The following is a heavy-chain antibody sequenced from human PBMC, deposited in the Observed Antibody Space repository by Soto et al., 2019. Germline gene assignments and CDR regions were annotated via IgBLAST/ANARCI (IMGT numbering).Heavy chain of an antibody. Sequence: QITWKESGHTLVKPTQTLTLTCTFSVFSLNTGGVGVGWIRQPQGKALEWLAPIYWDDDKRYSLSLKIRLTITTDTSKNQAALTMTDMDPVDTATCYCARRPASVNYPYYLDFWGQGTLVTVSA. CDR2: IYWDDDK. D-gene: IGHD4-4*01. J-gene: IGHJ4*02. V-gene: IGHV2-5*02. CDR1: VFSLNTGGVG. CDR3: ARRPASVNYPYYLDF.